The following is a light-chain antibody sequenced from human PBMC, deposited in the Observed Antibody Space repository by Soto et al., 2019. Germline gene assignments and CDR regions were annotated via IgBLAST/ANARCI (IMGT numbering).Light chain of an antibody. CDR3: QQYGSSPPLT. V-gene: IGKV3-20*01. CDR1: QSVSSSY. CDR2: GAS. Sequence: EIVLTQCPGTLSLSPGERATLSFRASQSVSSSYLAWYQQKPCQAPRLLIYGASSRDTGIPDRFSGSGSGTDFTLTISRLEPEDFGVYYCQQYGSSPPLTFGGGTKVEIK. J-gene: IGKJ4*01.